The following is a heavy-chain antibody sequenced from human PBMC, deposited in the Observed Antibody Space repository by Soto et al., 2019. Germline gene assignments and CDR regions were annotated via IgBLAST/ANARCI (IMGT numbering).Heavy chain of an antibody. CDR1: GFTFRTYD. J-gene: IGHJ4*02. CDR2: ISASSRNI. CDR3: ARDGXAYDLTFDY. V-gene: IGHV3-48*02. Sequence: GGSLRLSCAASGFTFRTYDMNWVRQAPGKGLEWVSYISASSRNINYADSVKGRFTISRDNAKNSLYLQMNSLRDEDTAVYYCARDGXAYDLTFDYWGQGTLVTVSS. D-gene: IGHD5-12*01.